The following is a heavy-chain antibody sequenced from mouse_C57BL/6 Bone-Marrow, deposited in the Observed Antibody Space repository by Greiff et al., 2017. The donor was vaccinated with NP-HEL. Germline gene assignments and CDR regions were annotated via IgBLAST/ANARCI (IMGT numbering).Heavy chain of an antibody. V-gene: IGHV5-6*01. Sequence: EVQGVESGGDLVKPGGSLKLSCAASGFTFSSYGMSWVRQTPDKRLEWVATISSGGSYTYYPDSVKGRFTISRDNAKNTLYLQMSSLKSEDTAMYYCARQDITTVVATDYWGQGTTLTVSS. CDR1: GFTFSSYG. CDR3: ARQDITTVVATDY. J-gene: IGHJ2*01. CDR2: ISSGGSYT. D-gene: IGHD1-1*01.